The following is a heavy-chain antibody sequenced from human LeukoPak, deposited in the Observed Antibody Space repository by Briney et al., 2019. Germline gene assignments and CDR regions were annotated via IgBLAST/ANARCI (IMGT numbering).Heavy chain of an antibody. Sequence: GALRLSYSASGVTVSSNYMGWGRQAPEEGPEWGSAISGSGGSTYYADSVKGRFTISRDNSKNTLYLQMNSLRAEDTAVYYCAKGPLIEVAGTTWDYWGQGTLVTVSS. J-gene: IGHJ4*02. CDR2: ISGSGGST. D-gene: IGHD6-19*01. CDR1: GVTVSSNY. CDR3: AKGPLIEVAGTTWDY. V-gene: IGHV3-23*01.